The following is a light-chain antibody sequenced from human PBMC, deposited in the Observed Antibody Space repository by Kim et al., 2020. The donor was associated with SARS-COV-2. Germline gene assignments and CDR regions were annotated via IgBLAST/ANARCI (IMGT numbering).Light chain of an antibody. CDR2: QDS. J-gene: IGLJ3*02. Sequence: VSPGQTASITCSGDKLGDKYACLYQQKPGQSPVLVIYQDSKRPSGIPERFSGSNSGNTATLTISGTQAMDEADYYCQAWDSSTAVFGGGTKVTVL. CDR3: QAWDSSTAV. V-gene: IGLV3-1*01. CDR1: KLGDKY.